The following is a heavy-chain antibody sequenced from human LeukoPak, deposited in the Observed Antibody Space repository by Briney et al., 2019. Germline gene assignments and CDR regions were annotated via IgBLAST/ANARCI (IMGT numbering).Heavy chain of an antibody. Sequence: PGGSLRLSCAASGFTFSSYEMNWVRQAPGKGLEWVSYISSSGSTIYYADSVKGRFTISRDNAKNSLYLQMNSLRAEDTAVYYCASSLKVHTSGFDYWGQGTLVTVSS. CDR1: GFTFSSYE. J-gene: IGHJ4*02. V-gene: IGHV3-48*03. CDR2: ISSSGSTI. CDR3: ASSLKVHTSGFDY. D-gene: IGHD2-2*01.